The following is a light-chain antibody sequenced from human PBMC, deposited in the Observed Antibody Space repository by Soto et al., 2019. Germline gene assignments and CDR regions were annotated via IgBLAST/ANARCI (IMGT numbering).Light chain of an antibody. CDR1: QSVNIN. CDR3: QQYNSWPPLT. CDR2: DAS. V-gene: IGKV3D-15*01. Sequence: EIVLTQSPATLSLSPGERATLSCRASQSVNINLAWYQQKPGQAPRLLIYDASTRATGIPARFSGSGSGTDFTLTISSLQPEDFALYYCQQYNSWPPLTFGQGTRLEIK. J-gene: IGKJ5*01.